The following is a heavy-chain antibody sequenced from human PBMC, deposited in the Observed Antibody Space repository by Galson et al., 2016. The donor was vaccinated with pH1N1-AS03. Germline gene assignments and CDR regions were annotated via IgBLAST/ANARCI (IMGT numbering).Heavy chain of an antibody. Sequence: SLRLSCAASGFIFSSGWMHWVRHVPGKGLVWVSRITSDGSSISYADAVKGRFTTSRDNAKNTMYLQMNSLRAEDTAVYHCARAMYTSGWYGMDVWGQGTTVTVSS. D-gene: IGHD6-19*01. J-gene: IGHJ6*02. CDR1: GFIFSSGW. CDR2: ITSDGSSI. V-gene: IGHV3-74*01. CDR3: ARAMYTSGWYGMDV.